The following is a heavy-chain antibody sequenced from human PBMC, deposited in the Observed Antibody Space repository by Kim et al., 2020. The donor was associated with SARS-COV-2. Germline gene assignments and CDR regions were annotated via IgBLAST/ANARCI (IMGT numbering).Heavy chain of an antibody. CDR2: IRSRANVYAT. D-gene: IGHD1-26*01. CDR1: GFTFSDSA. CDR3: TRGPPYSESYWDAFVI. V-gene: IGHV3-73*01. Sequence: GGSLRLSCVASGFTFSDSAMHWVRQASGKGLEWVGRIRSRANVYATVYALSVRGRFTISRDDSKNTAYLQMNSLKTEDTAMYYCTRGPPYSESYWDAFVIWCQGRMVTVAS. J-gene: IGHJ3*02.